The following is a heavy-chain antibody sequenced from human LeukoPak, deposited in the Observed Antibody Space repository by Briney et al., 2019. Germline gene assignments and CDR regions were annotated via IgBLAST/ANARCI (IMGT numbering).Heavy chain of an antibody. CDR2: ISWNSGSI. D-gene: IGHD1-26*01. J-gene: IGHJ6*02. V-gene: IGHV3-9*01. CDR3: AKDLVGATPWGVYYYYGMDV. CDR1: GFTFDDYA. Sequence: PGGSLRLSCAASGFTFDDYAMHWVRQAPGKGLEWVSGISWNSGSIGYADSVKGRFTISRDNAKNSLYLQMNSLRAEDTALYYCAKDLVGATPWGVYYYYGMDVWGQGTTVTVSS.